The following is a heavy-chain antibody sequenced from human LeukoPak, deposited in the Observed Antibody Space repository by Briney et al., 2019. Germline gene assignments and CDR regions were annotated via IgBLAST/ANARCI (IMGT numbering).Heavy chain of an antibody. Sequence: ASVKVSCKASGYTFTSYGISWVRQAPGQGLEWMGWISGYNGNTNYAQKLQGRVTMTTDTSTSTAYMELSRLRSDDTAVYYCARARRITMIVVANNWFDPWGQGTLVTVSS. CDR2: ISGYNGNT. CDR3: ARARRITMIVVANNWFDP. J-gene: IGHJ5*02. CDR1: GYTFTSYG. D-gene: IGHD3-22*01. V-gene: IGHV1-18*01.